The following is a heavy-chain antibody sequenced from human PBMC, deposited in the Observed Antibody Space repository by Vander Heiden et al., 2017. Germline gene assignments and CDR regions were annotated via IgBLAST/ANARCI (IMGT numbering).Heavy chain of an antibody. CDR2: ISYDGSNK. J-gene: IGHJ4*02. CDR1: GFTFSSYG. CDR3: AKDLEVNSVETTREFDY. Sequence: QVQLVGSGGGVVQPGRSLRLSCAASGFTFSSYGMHWARQAPGKGLEWVAVISYDGSNKYYADSVKGRFTISRDNSKNTLYLQMNSLRAEDTAVYYCAKDLEVNSVETTREFDYWGQGTLVTVSS. V-gene: IGHV3-30*18. D-gene: IGHD3-3*01.